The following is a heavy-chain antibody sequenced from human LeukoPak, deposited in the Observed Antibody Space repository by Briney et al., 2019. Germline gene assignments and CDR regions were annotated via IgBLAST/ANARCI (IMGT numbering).Heavy chain of an antibody. CDR3: ASHYYDSSGLVDY. Sequence: SETLSLTCTVSGGSISSYYWSWIRQPPGKGLEWIGYIYYSGSTNYNPSLKSRVTISVDTSKNQLSLKLSSVTAADTAVYYCASHYYDSSGLVDYWGQGTLVTVSS. J-gene: IGHJ4*02. CDR1: GGSISSYY. CDR2: IYYSGST. D-gene: IGHD3-22*01. V-gene: IGHV4-59*01.